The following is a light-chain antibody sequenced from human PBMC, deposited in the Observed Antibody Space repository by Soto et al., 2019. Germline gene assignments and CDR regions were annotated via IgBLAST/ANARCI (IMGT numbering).Light chain of an antibody. CDR2: DAS. CDR3: QQRSIWPWT. Sequence: EIVFTQSPATLSLSPGERATLSCWASQSVSNYFVWYQQKPGQAPRLLIYDASKRATGIPARFSGSGSGTDFTLTXSSLEPEDFAVYYCQQRSIWPWTFGQGTKV. V-gene: IGKV3-11*01. CDR1: QSVSNY. J-gene: IGKJ1*01.